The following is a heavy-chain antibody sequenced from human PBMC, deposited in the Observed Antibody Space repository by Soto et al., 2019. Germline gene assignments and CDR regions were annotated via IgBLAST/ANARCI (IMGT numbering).Heavy chain of an antibody. CDR3: ARSYYYDSSGYYLLRYGMDV. D-gene: IGHD3-22*01. J-gene: IGHJ6*02. CDR1: GYSFTSYW. V-gene: IGHV5-51*01. Sequence: GESLKISFKGSGYSFTSYWIGWVRHMPVKGLGWMGIIYPGDSDTRYSPSFQGQVTISADKSISTAYLQWSSLKASDTAMYYCARSYYYDSSGYYLLRYGMDVWGQGTPVTVYS. CDR2: IYPGDSDT.